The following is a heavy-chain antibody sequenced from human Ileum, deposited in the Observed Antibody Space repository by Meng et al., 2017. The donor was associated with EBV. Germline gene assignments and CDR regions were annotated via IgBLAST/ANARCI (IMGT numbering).Heavy chain of an antibody. CDR1: GYTFTKYG. D-gene: IGHD1-26*01. Sequence: QGQWGQSGVELKKPGASVKVSCKASGYTFTKYGITWVRQAPGQGLEWMGWISAYNGNTNYAQTLQGRVTMTTDTSTSTAYMELGSLRSDDTAVYYCARVEVGITSGDYWGQGTLVTVSS. CDR2: ISAYNGNT. V-gene: IGHV1-18*01. J-gene: IGHJ4*02. CDR3: ARVEVGITSGDY.